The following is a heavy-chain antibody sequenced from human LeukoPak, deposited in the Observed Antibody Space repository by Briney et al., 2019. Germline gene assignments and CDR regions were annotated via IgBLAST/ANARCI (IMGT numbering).Heavy chain of an antibody. V-gene: IGHV3-53*05. CDR3: ARDPNPQNGYYFDY. D-gene: IGHD3-16*01. CDR2: IYSGGST. Sequence: GGSLRLSCAASGFTFSSYSMNWVRQAPGKGLEWVSVIYSGGSTYYADSVKGRFTISRDNSKNTLYLQMNSLRSEDTAVYYCARDPNPQNGYYFDYWGQGTLVTVSS. CDR1: GFTFSSYS. J-gene: IGHJ4*02.